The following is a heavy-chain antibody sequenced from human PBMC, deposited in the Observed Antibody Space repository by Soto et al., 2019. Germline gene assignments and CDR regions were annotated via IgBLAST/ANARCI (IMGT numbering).Heavy chain of an antibody. Sequence: HLGGSLRLSCAASGFTFSSYAMHWVRQAPGKGLEWVAVISYDGSNKYYADSVKGRFTISRDNSKNTLYLQMNSLRAEDTAVYYCARGVESGSSQYYYYYYGMDVWGQGTTVTVSS. D-gene: IGHD1-26*01. CDR1: GFTFSSYA. CDR3: ARGVESGSSQYYYYYYGMDV. CDR2: ISYDGSNK. J-gene: IGHJ6*02. V-gene: IGHV3-30-3*01.